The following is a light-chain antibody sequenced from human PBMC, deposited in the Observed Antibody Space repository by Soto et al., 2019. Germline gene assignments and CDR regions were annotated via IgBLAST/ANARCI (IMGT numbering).Light chain of an antibody. CDR2: DVS. CDR3: SSSSTSGSLGV. J-gene: IGLJ3*02. CDR1: SSDIGGSNS. Sequence: QSALTQPASVSGSPGQSIIISCTGNSSDIGGSNSVSWYQQHPDKAPKLILFDVSHRPSKIPDRFSGSQSGTTAFLTISGLQAVDEADYYCSSSSTSGSLGVFGGGTKLTVL. V-gene: IGLV2-14*01.